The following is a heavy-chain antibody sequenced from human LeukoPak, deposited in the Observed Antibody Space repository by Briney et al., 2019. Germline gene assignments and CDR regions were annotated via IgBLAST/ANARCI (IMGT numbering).Heavy chain of an antibody. D-gene: IGHD2-15*01. Sequence: GGSLRLSWAAAGFIFSDYYMGWIRQAPGKGLEWVSYISSGGSTMYYAASMRGRFTISRDNAKNSLYLQRNSLNTEDTAEYYCARGFSGGRPADAFDIWGPGTTVTVSS. CDR1: GFIFSDYY. J-gene: IGHJ3*02. CDR2: ISSGGSTM. CDR3: ARGFSGGRPADAFDI. V-gene: IGHV3-11*01.